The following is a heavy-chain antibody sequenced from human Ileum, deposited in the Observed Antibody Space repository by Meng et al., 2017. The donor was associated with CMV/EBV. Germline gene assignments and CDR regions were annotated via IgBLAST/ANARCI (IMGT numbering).Heavy chain of an antibody. J-gene: IGHJ5*02. CDR1: GYSISSGYY. D-gene: IGHD6-6*01. CDR3: ARGASRYSSTSRAFDP. Sequence: GGSLRLSCSVSGYSISSGYYWSWIRQSPGKGLQWIWTIYNSGKTYYNSSVKGRFTISRDNAKNSLYLQMYSLRAEDTAVYFCARGASRYSSTSRAFDPWGQGTLVTVSS. V-gene: IGHV3-11*01. CDR2: IYNSGKTY.